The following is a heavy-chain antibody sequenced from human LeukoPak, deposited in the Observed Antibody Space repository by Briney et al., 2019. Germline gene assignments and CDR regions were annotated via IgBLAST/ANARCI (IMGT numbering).Heavy chain of an antibody. CDR1: RFTFSNYW. D-gene: IGHD2-21*02. J-gene: IGHJ4*02. V-gene: IGHV3-7*01. CDR3: AKWGPYCVGDYCPALDS. Sequence: SGGSLRLSCVASRFTFSNYWMSWVRQAPGKGLEWVANKNQDGSKKRYADSMKGRFTISRDNAKESLYLQLNSLRAEDTAVYYCAKWGPYCVGDYCPALDSWGPGTLVTVSS. CDR2: KNQDGSKK.